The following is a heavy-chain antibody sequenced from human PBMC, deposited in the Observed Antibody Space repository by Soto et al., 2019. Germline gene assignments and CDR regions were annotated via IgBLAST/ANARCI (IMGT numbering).Heavy chain of an antibody. Sequence: LSLTCAVYGGSFSGYYWSWIRQPPGKGLEWIGEINHSGSTNYNPSLRSRVTISVDTSKNQFSLKLSSVTVADTAVYYCASHSSSSLYYYYGMDVWGQGTTVTVSS. CDR3: ASHSSSSLYYYYGMDV. CDR2: INHSGST. J-gene: IGHJ6*02. CDR1: GGSFSGYY. D-gene: IGHD6-6*01. V-gene: IGHV4-34*01.